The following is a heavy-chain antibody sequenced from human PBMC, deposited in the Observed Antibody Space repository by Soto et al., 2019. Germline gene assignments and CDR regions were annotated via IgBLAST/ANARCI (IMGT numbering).Heavy chain of an antibody. D-gene: IGHD6-13*01. CDR3: ARVRYSSSCIDY. CDR1: GGSISSGGYY. J-gene: IGHJ4*02. CDR2: IYYSGST. V-gene: IGHV4-31*03. Sequence: SETLSLTCTVSGGSISSGGYYWSWIRQHPGKGLEWIGYIYYSGSTYYNPSLKSRVTISVDTSKNQFSLKLSSVTAADTAVYYCARVRYSSSCIDYWGQGTLVTVSS.